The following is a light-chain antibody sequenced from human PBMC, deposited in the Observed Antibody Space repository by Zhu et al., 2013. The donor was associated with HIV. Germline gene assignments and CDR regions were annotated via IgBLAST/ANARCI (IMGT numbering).Light chain of an antibody. J-gene: IGKJ1*01. CDR3: QQYNDYSGT. V-gene: IGKV1-5*01. Sequence: DIQMTQSPSTLSASVGDRVTITCRASQSISSWLAWYQQKPGKGPKLLIYDASSLESGVPSRFSGSGSGTEFTLTISSLQPDDFATYYCQQYNDYSGTFGQGTKVEIK. CDR2: DAS. CDR1: QSISSW.